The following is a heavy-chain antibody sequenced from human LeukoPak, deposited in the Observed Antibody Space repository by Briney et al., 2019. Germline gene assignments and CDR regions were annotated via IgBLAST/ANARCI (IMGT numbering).Heavy chain of an antibody. V-gene: IGHV4-59*01. CDR1: GGSISSYY. Sequence: SSETLSLTCTVSGGSISSYYWSWIRQPPGKGLEWIGYIYYSGSTNYNPSLKSRVTISVDTSKNQFSLKLSSVTAADTAVYYCASSPDIVVVPAATDWYFDLWGRGTLVTVSS. CDR2: IYYSGST. CDR3: ASSPDIVVVPAATDWYFDL. D-gene: IGHD2-2*01. J-gene: IGHJ2*01.